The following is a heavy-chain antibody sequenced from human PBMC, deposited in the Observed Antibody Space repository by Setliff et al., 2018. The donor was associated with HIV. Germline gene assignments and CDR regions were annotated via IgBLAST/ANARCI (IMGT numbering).Heavy chain of an antibody. J-gene: IGHJ3*02. CDR3: ARSKGHLYYDDDTGYVLRAFDI. Sequence: PGGSLRLSCAASGFTVSSNYMSWVRQAPGKGLEWVSVIYRGGSTYYADSVKGRFTISRDNSKNTLYLQMNSLRAEDTAVYCCARSKGHLYYDDDTGYVLRAFDIWGQGTMVTVSS. CDR2: IYRGGST. V-gene: IGHV3-53*05. D-gene: IGHD3-22*01. CDR1: GFTVSSNY.